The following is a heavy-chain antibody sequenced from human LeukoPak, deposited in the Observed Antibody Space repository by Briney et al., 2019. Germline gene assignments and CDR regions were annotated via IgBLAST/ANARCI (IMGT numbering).Heavy chain of an antibody. CDR3: TALTRGYGFGY. D-gene: IGHD4-17*01. V-gene: IGHV3-15*01. J-gene: IGHJ4*02. CDR1: GFTFSDAW. Sequence: GGSLRLSCAASGFTFSDAWMSWVRQAPGKGLEWVDRIKSETDGGTTDYAAPVEGRFTISRDDSRNTLYLQMNSLDIEDTAVYYCTALTRGYGFGYWGQGTLVTVSS. CDR2: IKSETDGGTT.